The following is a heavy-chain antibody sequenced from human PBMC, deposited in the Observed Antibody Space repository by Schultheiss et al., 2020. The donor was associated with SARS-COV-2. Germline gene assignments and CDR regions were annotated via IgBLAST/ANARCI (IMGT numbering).Heavy chain of an antibody. Sequence: GGSLRLSCAASGFTFSSYAMSWVRQAPGKGLEWVSVIYSGGSTYYADSVKGRFTISRDNSKNTLYLQMNSLRAEDTAVYYCARDAYDSLYYYYMDVWGKGTTVTVSS. D-gene: IGHD5-12*01. J-gene: IGHJ6*03. CDR3: ARDAYDSLYYYYMDV. V-gene: IGHV3-66*01. CDR1: GFTFSSYA. CDR2: IYSGGST.